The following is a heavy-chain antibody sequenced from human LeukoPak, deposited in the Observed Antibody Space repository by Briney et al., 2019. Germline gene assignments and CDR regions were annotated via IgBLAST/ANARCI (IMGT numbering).Heavy chain of an antibody. CDR2: IRNKANSYTT. V-gene: IGHV3-72*01. CDR1: GFTFSDHY. CDR3: TRAKYSANDYSDY. D-gene: IGHD1-26*01. Sequence: GGSLRLSCAASGFTFSDHYMDWVRQAPGKGLEWVGRIRNKANSYTTEYAASVKGRFTISRDDSKNSLYLQMSSLKAEDTALYYCTRAKYSANDYSDYWGQGTLVTVSS. J-gene: IGHJ4*02.